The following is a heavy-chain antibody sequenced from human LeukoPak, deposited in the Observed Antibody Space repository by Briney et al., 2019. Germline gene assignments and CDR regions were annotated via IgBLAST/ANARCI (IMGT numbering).Heavy chain of an antibody. D-gene: IGHD1-20*01. CDR3: ARDGPITGALDY. J-gene: IGHJ4*02. V-gene: IGHV4-61*02. CDR2: IYTSGST. Sequence: PSETLSLTCTVSGGSISSGSYYWSWIRQPAGEGLEWIGRIYTSGSTDYNPSLKTRVTISLDTSKNQFSLKLSSVTAADTAVYYCARDGPITGALDYWGQGTLVTVSS. CDR1: GGSISSGSYY.